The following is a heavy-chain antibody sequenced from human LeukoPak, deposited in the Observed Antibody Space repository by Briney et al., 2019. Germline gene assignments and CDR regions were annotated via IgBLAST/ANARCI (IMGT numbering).Heavy chain of an antibody. J-gene: IGHJ6*03. V-gene: IGHV4-38-2*02. D-gene: IGHD5-18*01. CDR2: IYHSGST. Sequence: SETLSLTCTVSGYSISSGYYWGWIRQPPGKGLEWIGSIYHSGSTNYNPSLKSRVTISVDTSKNQFSLKLSSVTAADTAVYYCARRGYSYGYGYYYYYMDVWGKGTTVTISS. CDR3: ARRGYSYGYGYYYYYMDV. CDR1: GYSISSGYY.